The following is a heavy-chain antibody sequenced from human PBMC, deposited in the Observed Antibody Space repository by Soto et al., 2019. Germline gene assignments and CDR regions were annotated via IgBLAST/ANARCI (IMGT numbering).Heavy chain of an antibody. J-gene: IGHJ5*02. CDR2: IYYSGST. V-gene: IGHV4-61*01. CDR1: GGSVSSGSYY. CDR3: ARDHQNWFDP. Sequence: SETLSLTCTVSGGSVSSGSYYWSWIRQPPGKGLEWIGYIYYSGSTNYNPSLKSRVTISVDTSKNQFSLKLSSVTAADTAVYYCARDHQNWFDPWGQGTLVTVSS.